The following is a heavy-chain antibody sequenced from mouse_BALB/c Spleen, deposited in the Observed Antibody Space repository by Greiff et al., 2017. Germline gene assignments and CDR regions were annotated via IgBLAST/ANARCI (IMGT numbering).Heavy chain of an antibody. CDR3: ARGGTGFAY. V-gene: IGHV14-3*02. Sequence: QLQQSGAELVKPGASVKLSCTASGFNLKDTYLHRVKQRPEQGLEWIGRIDPANGNTKYDPKFQGKATITADTASNTAYLQLSSLTSEDTAVYYCARGGTGFAYWGQGTLVTVSA. D-gene: IGHD4-1*01. J-gene: IGHJ3*01. CDR2: IDPANGNT. CDR1: GFNLKDTY.